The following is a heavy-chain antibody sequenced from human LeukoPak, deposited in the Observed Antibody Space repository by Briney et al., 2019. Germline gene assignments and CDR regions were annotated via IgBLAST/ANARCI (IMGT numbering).Heavy chain of an antibody. CDR1: GFTFSSYG. Sequence: GGSLRLSCAASGFTFSSYGMHWVRQAPGTGLEWVAVIWYDGSNKYYADSVRGRFTISRDNSKNTLYLQMNSLRAEDTAVYYCARERSTVAPPHPFDYWGQGTLVTVSS. CDR2: IWYDGSNK. D-gene: IGHD4-23*01. J-gene: IGHJ4*02. CDR3: ARERSTVAPPHPFDY. V-gene: IGHV3-33*01.